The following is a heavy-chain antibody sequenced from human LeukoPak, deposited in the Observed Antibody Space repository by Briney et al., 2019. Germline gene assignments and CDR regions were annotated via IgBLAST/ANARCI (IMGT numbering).Heavy chain of an antibody. V-gene: IGHV1-18*01. D-gene: IGHD2-15*01. J-gene: IGHJ4*02. CDR2: ISAYNGNT. Sequence: ASVKVSCKSSGYTFTSYGISWVRQAPGQGLEWMGCISAYNGNTNYAQKLQGRVTMTTDTSTSTAYMELRSLRSDDTAVYYCARDVWNIVVVVAAERFDYWGQGTLVTVSS. CDR3: ARDVWNIVVVVAAERFDY. CDR1: GYTFTSYG.